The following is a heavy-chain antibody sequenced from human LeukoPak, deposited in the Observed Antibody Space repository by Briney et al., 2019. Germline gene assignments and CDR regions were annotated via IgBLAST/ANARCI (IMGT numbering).Heavy chain of an antibody. J-gene: IGHJ4*02. D-gene: IGHD6-13*01. CDR1: GFTFRTYW. CDR3: ARDDLSWYSGIDY. Sequence: GGSLRLSCAASGFTFRTYWMHWVRQAPGKGLVWVAHINSVGTSTSYADSVKGRFTVPRDNAENKLYLQMNSLRADDTAVYYCARDDLSWYSGIDYWGQGTLVTVSS. CDR2: INSVGTST. V-gene: IGHV3-74*01.